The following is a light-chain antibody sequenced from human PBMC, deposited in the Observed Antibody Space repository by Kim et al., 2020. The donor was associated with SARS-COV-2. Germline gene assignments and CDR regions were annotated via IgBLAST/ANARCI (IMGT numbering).Light chain of an antibody. CDR3: QVWDSRTVV. J-gene: IGLJ2*01. CDR1: NCENKN. CDR2: RDK. Sequence: VARGKTATMPGGGNNCENKNVRWYHQGPGQAPVLVMYRDKKRPPGIPGRLSGSNAGNTATLNINRVGAGDEGDYCWQVWDSRTVVFGGGTQLTVL. V-gene: IGLV3-9*01.